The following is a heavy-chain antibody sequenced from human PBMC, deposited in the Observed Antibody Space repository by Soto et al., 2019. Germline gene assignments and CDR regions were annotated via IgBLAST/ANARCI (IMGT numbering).Heavy chain of an antibody. D-gene: IGHD2-15*01. CDR3: TRQGDGGNRYYYYGMDV. Sequence: GGSLRLSCAASGFTFSGSAMHWVRQASGKGLEWVGRIRSKANSYATAYAASVKGRFTISRDDSKNTAYLQMNSLKTEDTAVYYCTRQGDGGNRYYYYGMDVWGQGTTVTVSS. V-gene: IGHV3-73*01. CDR1: GFTFSGSA. J-gene: IGHJ6*02. CDR2: IRSKANSYAT.